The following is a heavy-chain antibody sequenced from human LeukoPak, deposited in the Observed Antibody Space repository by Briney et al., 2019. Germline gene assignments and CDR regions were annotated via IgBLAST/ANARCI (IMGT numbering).Heavy chain of an antibody. Sequence: SQTLSLTCTVSGGSISSGGYYWSWIRQHPGKGLEWIGYIYYSGSTYYNPSLKSRVTISVDTSKNQFSLKLSSVTAADTAVYYCARGGDVLLWFGEPQPAPFDYWGQGTLVTVSS. D-gene: IGHD3-10*01. V-gene: IGHV4-30-4*08. CDR1: GGSISSGGYY. CDR3: ARGGDVLLWFGEPQPAPFDY. CDR2: IYYSGST. J-gene: IGHJ4*02.